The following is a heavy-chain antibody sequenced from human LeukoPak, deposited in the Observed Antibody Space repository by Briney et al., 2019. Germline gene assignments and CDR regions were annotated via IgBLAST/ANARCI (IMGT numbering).Heavy chain of an antibody. CDR1: VYTFTSYD. V-gene: IGHV1-8*01. CDR3: ARGYCSSTSCYLFGYWFDP. Sequence: GASVKVSCKASVYTFTSYDTNGARQATGQGLGWMGWMYPNSGNTGYAQKFQGRVTMTRNTSISTAYMELSSLRSEDTAVYYCARGYCSSTSCYLFGYWFDPWGQGTLVTVSS. D-gene: IGHD2-2*01. J-gene: IGHJ5*02. CDR2: MYPNSGNT.